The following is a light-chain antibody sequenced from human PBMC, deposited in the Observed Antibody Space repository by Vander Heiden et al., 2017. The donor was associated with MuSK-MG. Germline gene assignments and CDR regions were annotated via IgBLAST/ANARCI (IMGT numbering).Light chain of an antibody. V-gene: IGKV3-11*01. CDR2: DAS. J-gene: IGKJ5*01. Sequence: EIVLTQSPATLSLSPGERATLSCRASESVSNFLAWYQQKPGQAPRLLIYDASNRASGIPARFSGSGSGTDFTLTISSLEPEDFAIYYCQQRRKWPPLTFGQGTRLEIK. CDR3: QQRRKWPPLT. CDR1: ESVSNF.